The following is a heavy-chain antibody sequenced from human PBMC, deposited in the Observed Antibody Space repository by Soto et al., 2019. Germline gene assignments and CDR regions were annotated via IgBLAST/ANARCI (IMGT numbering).Heavy chain of an antibody. D-gene: IGHD6-13*01. J-gene: IGHJ4*02. Sequence: EVQLLESGGGLVQPGGSLRLSCAASGFTFSSYAMSWVRQAPGKGLEWVSAISGSGGSTYYADSVKGRFTISRDNSXDTRYLQMNSLRAEDTAVYYCAKENGYSISWFEFDYWGQGPLVTVSS. CDR2: ISGSGGST. V-gene: IGHV3-23*01. CDR1: GFTFSSYA. CDR3: AKENGYSISWFEFDY.